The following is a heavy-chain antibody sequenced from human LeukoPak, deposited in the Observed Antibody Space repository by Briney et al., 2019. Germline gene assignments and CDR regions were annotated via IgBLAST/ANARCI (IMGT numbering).Heavy chain of an antibody. CDR1: GFTFSSYA. J-gene: IGHJ4*02. Sequence: GGSLRLSCASSGFTFSSYAMSWVRQAPGKGLEWVSGISCSGYSTHYADSVKGRFTISRDNSNNPLSLQMNSLRAEDTAVYYCAKAVRGYTSDYWGQGTLVTVSS. D-gene: IGHD3-10*01. CDR3: AKAVRGYTSDY. CDR2: ISCSGYST. V-gene: IGHV3-23*01.